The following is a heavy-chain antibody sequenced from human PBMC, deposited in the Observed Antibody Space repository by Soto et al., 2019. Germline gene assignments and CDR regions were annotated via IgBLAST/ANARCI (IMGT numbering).Heavy chain of an antibody. Sequence: PGGSLRLSCAASGFTFSSYDMHWVRQATGKGLEWVSAIGTAGDTYYPGSVKGRFTISRENAKNSLYLQMNSLRADDTAVYYCAREFRGYGGLFDYWGQGTLVTVSS. CDR3: AREFRGYGGLFDY. CDR2: IGTAGDT. J-gene: IGHJ4*02. V-gene: IGHV3-13*01. CDR1: GFTFSSYD. D-gene: IGHD3-10*01.